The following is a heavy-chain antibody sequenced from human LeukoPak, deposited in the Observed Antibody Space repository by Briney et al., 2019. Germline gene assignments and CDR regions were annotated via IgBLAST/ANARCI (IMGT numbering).Heavy chain of an antibody. CDR2: INPNSGGT. Sequence: ASVTVSCKASEYTFTGYYMHWVRQAPGQGLEWMGWINPNSGGTNYAQKFQGRVTMTRDTSISTAYMELSRLRSDDTAVYYCARDDVLLWFGEFHYYYYYMDVWGKGTTVTVSS. D-gene: IGHD3-10*01. V-gene: IGHV1-2*02. J-gene: IGHJ6*03. CDR1: EYTFTGYY. CDR3: ARDDVLLWFGEFHYYYYYMDV.